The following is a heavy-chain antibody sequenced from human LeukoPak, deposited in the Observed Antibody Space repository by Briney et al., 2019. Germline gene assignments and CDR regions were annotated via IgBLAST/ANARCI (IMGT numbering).Heavy chain of an antibody. V-gene: IGHV1-46*02. J-gene: IGHJ4*02. CDR1: GYTFNNYY. CDR2: INPSGGGT. D-gene: IGHD6-19*01. CDR3: ARQGAYSSAIGMGY. Sequence: GASVKVSCKASGYTFNNYYMYWVRQAPGQGLEWMGLINPSGGGTSYAQKLQGRVTMTRDTSTRTVYMEVSSLKPEDTAVYYCARQGAYSSAIGMGYWGQGTLVTVSS.